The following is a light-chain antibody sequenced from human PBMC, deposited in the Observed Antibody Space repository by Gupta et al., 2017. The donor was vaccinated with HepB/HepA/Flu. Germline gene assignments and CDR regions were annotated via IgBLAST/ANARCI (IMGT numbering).Light chain of an antibody. CDR2: GAS. CDR3: QQYGSSPMYT. V-gene: IGKV3-20*01. CDR1: QSVSSSY. Sequence: EIVLTQSPGTLSLSPGERATLSCRASQSVSSSYLAWYQQKPGQAPRLPIYGASSRATGISDRFSGSGSGTDFTLTISRLEPEDFAVYYCQQYGSSPMYTFGQGTKLEIK. J-gene: IGKJ2*01.